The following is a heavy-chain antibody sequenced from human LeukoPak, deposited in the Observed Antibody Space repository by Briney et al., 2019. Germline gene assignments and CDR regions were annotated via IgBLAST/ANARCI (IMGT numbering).Heavy chain of an antibody. Sequence: GGSLRLSCAASGFTYSSYAMSWVRQAPGKGLEWVSGISWNSGSIGYADSVKGRFTISRDNAKNSLYLQMNSLRAEDTALYYCAKGGNKVTMIVVVIEDYFDYWGQGTLVTVSS. V-gene: IGHV3-9*01. J-gene: IGHJ4*02. CDR2: ISWNSGSI. D-gene: IGHD3-22*01. CDR1: GFTYSSYA. CDR3: AKGGNKVTMIVVVIEDYFDY.